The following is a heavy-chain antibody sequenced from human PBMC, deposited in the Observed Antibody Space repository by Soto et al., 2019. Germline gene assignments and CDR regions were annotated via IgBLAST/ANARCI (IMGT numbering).Heavy chain of an antibody. CDR2: IKQDGSEK. Sequence: GGSLRLSCAASGFTFSSYWMSWVRQAPGKGLEWVANIKQDGSEKYYVDSVKGRFTISRDNAKNSLYLQMNSLRAEDTAVYYCAREGYDFWSGYLYYYYMDVWGKGTTVTVSS. J-gene: IGHJ6*03. D-gene: IGHD3-3*01. V-gene: IGHV3-7*01. CDR3: AREGYDFWSGYLYYYYMDV. CDR1: GFTFSSYW.